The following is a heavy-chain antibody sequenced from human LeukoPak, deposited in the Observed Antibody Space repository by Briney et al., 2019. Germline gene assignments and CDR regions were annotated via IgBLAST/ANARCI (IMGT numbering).Heavy chain of an antibody. V-gene: IGHV3-23*05. J-gene: IGHJ4*02. CDR1: GFTFSSNA. CDR2: ISMTGSST. CDR3: AKRQRGYTYGTAEY. D-gene: IGHD5-18*01. Sequence: GGSLRLSCVASGFTFSSNAMSWVRQAPGKGLEWVSGISMTGSSTYYADSVKGRFTISRDNSKNTLFLQLNSLRAEDTAIYYCAKRQRGYTYGTAEYWGQGIKVTVSS.